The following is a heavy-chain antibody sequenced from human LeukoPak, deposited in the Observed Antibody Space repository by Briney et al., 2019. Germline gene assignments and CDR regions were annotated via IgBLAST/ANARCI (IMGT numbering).Heavy chain of an antibody. CDR1: GYTFTSYY. CDR2: INPSGGST. J-gene: IGHJ4*02. CDR3: ASLGYCSSTSCLPFDY. V-gene: IGHV1-46*03. Sequence: ASVKVSCKASGYTFTSYYMHWVRRAPGQGLEWMGIINPSGGSTSYAQKFQGRVTMTRDTSTSTVYMELSSLRSEDTAVYYCASLGYCSSTSCLPFDYWGQGTLVTVSS. D-gene: IGHD2-2*01.